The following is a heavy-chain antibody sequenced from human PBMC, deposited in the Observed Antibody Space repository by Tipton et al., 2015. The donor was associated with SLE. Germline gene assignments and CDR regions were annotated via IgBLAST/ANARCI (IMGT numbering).Heavy chain of an antibody. D-gene: IGHD2-15*01. CDR2: ISYDGSNK. V-gene: IGHV3-30*04. J-gene: IGHJ6*02. Sequence: SLRLSCAASGFTFSSYAMHWVRQAPGKGLEWVAVISYDGSNKYYADSVKGRFTISRDNSKNTLYLQMNSLGAEDTAVYYCARGVVVVVAASDYYGMDVWGQGTTVTVSS. CDR1: GFTFSSYA. CDR3: ARGVVVVVAASDYYGMDV.